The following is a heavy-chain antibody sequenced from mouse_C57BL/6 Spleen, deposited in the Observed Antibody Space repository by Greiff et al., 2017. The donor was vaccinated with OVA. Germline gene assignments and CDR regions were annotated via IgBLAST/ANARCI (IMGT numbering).Heavy chain of an antibody. CDR2: INPNNGGT. J-gene: IGHJ4*01. CDR3: ARGEAYYYGSSPYAMDY. Sequence: VHVKQSGPELVKPGASVKIPCKASGYTFTDYNMDWVKQSHGKSLEWIGDINPNNGGTIYNQKFKGKATLTVDKSSSTAYMELRSLTSEDTAVYYCARGEAYYYGSSPYAMDYWGQGTSVTVSS. CDR1: GYTFTDYN. D-gene: IGHD1-1*01. V-gene: IGHV1-18*01.